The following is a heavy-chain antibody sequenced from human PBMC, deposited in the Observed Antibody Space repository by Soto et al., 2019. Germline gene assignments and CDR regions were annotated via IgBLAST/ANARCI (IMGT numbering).Heavy chain of an antibody. CDR1: GAYMRNDYYY. D-gene: IGHD3-10*01. V-gene: IGHV4-30-4*08. Sequence: SETLSLTCTVSGAYMRNDYYYWSWVRQNPGKDLEWIGHIHHSGRTHYNPSLKSRVTISVDTSKNQFSLKLSSVTAADTAVYYCAGALLWFGEEPYWFDPWGQGTLVTVSS. CDR2: IHHSGRT. CDR3: AGALLWFGEEPYWFDP. J-gene: IGHJ5*02.